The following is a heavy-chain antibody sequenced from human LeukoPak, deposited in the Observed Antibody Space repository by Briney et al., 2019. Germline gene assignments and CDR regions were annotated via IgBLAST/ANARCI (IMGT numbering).Heavy chain of an antibody. Sequence: SETLSLTCTVSGGSISSYYWSWIRQPPGKGLEWIGYIYYSGSTNYNPSLKSRVTISVDTSKNQFSLKLSSVTSADTAVYYCARHGYSSSWPDYGMDVWGQGTTVTVSS. V-gene: IGHV4-59*08. CDR1: GGSISSYY. J-gene: IGHJ6*02. CDR2: IYYSGST. D-gene: IGHD6-13*01. CDR3: ARHGYSSSWPDYGMDV.